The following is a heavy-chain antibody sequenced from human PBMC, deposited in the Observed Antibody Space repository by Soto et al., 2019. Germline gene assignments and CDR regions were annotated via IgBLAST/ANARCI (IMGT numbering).Heavy chain of an antibody. J-gene: IGHJ4*02. Sequence: QLQLQESGPGLVKPSETLSLTCTVSGGSISSSSYYWGWIRQPPGKGLEWIGSIYYSGSTYYNPSLKSRVTISVDTSKNQFSLKLSSVTAADTAVYYCARLYCSSTSCYRVSGYFDYWGQGTLVTVSS. D-gene: IGHD2-2*01. CDR2: IYYSGST. CDR3: ARLYCSSTSCYRVSGYFDY. CDR1: GGSISSSSYY. V-gene: IGHV4-39*01.